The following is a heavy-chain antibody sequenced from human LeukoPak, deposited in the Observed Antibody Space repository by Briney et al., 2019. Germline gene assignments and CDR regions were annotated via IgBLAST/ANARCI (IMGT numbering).Heavy chain of an antibody. J-gene: IGHJ4*02. CDR3: ARGGGYSYGYFDY. CDR2: IYCSGST. D-gene: IGHD5-18*01. Sequence: SSETLSLTCTVSGGSISSGDYYWRWIRQPPGKGLAWIGYIYCSGSTYYNPSLKSRVTISVDTSKNQFSLKLSSVTAADTAVYYCARGGGYSYGYFDYWGQGTLVTVSS. V-gene: IGHV4-30-4*01. CDR1: GGSISSGDYY.